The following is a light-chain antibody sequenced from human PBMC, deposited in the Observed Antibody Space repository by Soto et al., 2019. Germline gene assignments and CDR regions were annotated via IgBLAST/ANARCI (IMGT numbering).Light chain of an antibody. CDR3: HQYNTDLWT. CDR2: KAS. Sequence: DIQMTQSPSTLSASVGDRVIIVCRASQSIGSWLAWYQQKPGKAPKLLIYKASSLESGVPSRFSGSGSGTEFTLTIRSLQPDDFATYYCHQYNTDLWTFGQGTKVEIK. CDR1: QSIGSW. V-gene: IGKV1-5*03. J-gene: IGKJ1*01.